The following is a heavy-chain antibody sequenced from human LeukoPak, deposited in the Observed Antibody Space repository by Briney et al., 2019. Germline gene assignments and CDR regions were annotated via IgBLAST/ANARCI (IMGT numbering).Heavy chain of an antibody. CDR3: ARGGGYGGRTHDAFDI. CDR1: GYSISSGYY. D-gene: IGHD3-16*01. J-gene: IGHJ3*02. CDR2: IYYSGST. V-gene: IGHV4-38-2*02. Sequence: PSETLSLTCTVSGYSISSGYYWGWIRQPPGKGLEWIGCIYYSGSTYYNPSLKSRVTMSVDTSKNQFSLKLSSVTAADTAVYYCARGGGYGGRTHDAFDIWGQGTMVTVSS.